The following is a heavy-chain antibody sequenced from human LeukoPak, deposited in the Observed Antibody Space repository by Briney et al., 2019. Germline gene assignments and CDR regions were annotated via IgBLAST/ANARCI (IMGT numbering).Heavy chain of an antibody. CDR2: ISGSGGST. CDR1: GFTFSSYA. D-gene: IGHD6-13*01. J-gene: IGHJ4*02. CDR3: AKLFEGGAAASFDY. V-gene: IGHV3-23*01. Sequence: TRGSLRLSCAASGFTFSSYAMSWVRQAPGKGLEWVSAISGSGGSTYYADSVKGRFTISRDNSKNTLYLQMNSLRAEDTAVYYCAKLFEGGAAASFDYWGQGTLVTVSS.